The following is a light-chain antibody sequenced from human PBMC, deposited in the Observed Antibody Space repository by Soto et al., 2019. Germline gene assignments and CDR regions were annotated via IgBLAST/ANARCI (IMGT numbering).Light chain of an antibody. Sequence: QSVLTPPASVSGSPGQSITISCTGTSSDVGNYNYVSWYQHHPGKAPKLMIYEVSYRPSGVSVRFSGSKSGNTASLTISGLQAEDEANYYCSSYTTSRTWVFGGGTKLTVL. CDR1: SSDVGNYNY. V-gene: IGLV2-14*01. J-gene: IGLJ3*02. CDR3: SSYTTSRTWV. CDR2: EVS.